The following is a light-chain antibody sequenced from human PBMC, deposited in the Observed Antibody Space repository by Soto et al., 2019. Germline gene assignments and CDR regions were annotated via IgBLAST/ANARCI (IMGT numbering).Light chain of an antibody. CDR3: SSYKSGATLV. CDR2: EVS. V-gene: IGLV2-14*01. J-gene: IGLJ2*01. CDR1: RSDVGGYKH. Sequence: QSALTQPASVSGSPGQSITLSCTGTRSDVGGYKHVAWYQQYPGKAPKLIIFEVSDRPSGVSNRFSGSKSGNTASLSISGLQPEDEADYYCSSYKSGATLVFGGGTKLTVL.